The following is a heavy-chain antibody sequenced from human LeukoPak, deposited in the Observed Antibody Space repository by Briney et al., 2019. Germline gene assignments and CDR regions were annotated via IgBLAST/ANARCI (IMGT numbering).Heavy chain of an antibody. CDR1: GYTFTSYG. J-gene: IGHJ4*02. CDR3: ARVGADDYVWGSYRWDFDY. CDR2: ISAYNGNT. V-gene: IGHV1-18*01. Sequence: ASVKVSCKASGYTFTSYGISWVRQAPGQGLEWMGWISAYNGNTNYAQKLQGRVTMTTDTSTSTAYMELRSLRSDDTAVYYCARVGADDYVWGSYRWDFDYWGQGTLVTVSS. D-gene: IGHD3-16*02.